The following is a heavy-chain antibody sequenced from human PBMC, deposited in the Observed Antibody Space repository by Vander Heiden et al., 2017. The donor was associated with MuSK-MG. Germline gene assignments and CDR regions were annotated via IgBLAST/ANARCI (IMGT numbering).Heavy chain of an antibody. CDR3: ARNDYAEGFDI. CDR1: GFTFSSYA. V-gene: IGHV3-30-3*01. Sequence: QVQLVESGGGVVQPGRSLRLSCAASGFTFSSYAMHWVRQAPGKGLEWVAVISYDGSNKYYADSVKGRFTISRDNSKNTLYLQMNSLRAEDTAVYYCARNDYAEGFDIWGQGTMVTVSS. J-gene: IGHJ3*02. D-gene: IGHD4-17*01. CDR2: ISYDGSNK.